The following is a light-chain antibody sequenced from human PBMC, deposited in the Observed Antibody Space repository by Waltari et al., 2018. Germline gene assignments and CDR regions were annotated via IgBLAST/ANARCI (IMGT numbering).Light chain of an antibody. CDR3: QQVIFYPRT. V-gene: IGKV1-9*01. J-gene: IGKJ1*01. CDR1: QDIYTY. CDR2: AAS. Sequence: DIQLTQSPSFLSASVGDRVTITCRTSQDIYTYLAWYQQSPGRAPNLLIYAASTLESGVPSRFSGSGSGTEFTLTISSLQAEDFATYYCQQVIFYPRTFGRGTKVEIK.